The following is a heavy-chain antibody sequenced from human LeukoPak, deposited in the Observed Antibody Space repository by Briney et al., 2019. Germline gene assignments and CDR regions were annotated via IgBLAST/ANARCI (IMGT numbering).Heavy chain of an antibody. Sequence: SEPLSLTCTVSGGSVSTDYWNWIRQPPGKGLEWIGYVGNRGSTKYNPSLKSRVTISLDTSRNQFSLKLSSVTAADTAVYYCARRQDGHDYWGQGTLVTVSS. V-gene: IGHV4-59*08. CDR1: GGSVSTDY. J-gene: IGHJ4*02. CDR3: ARRQDGHDY. CDR2: VGNRGST.